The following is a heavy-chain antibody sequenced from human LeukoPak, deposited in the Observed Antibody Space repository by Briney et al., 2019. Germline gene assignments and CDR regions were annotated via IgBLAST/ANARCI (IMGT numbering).Heavy chain of an antibody. Sequence: GGSLRLSCAASGFTFSSYWMNWVRQAPGKGLEWVSYISSSSSTIYYADSVKGRFTISRDNAKNSLYLQMNSLRAEDTAVYYCARESVGYCSSTSCYTVYYYYYYMDVWGKGTTVTVSS. CDR2: ISSSSSTI. V-gene: IGHV3-48*01. CDR3: ARESVGYCSSTSCYTVYYYYYYMDV. CDR1: GFTFSSYW. D-gene: IGHD2-2*02. J-gene: IGHJ6*03.